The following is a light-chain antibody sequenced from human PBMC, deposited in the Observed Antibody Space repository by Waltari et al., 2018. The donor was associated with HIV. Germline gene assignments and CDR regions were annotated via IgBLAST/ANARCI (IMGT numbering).Light chain of an antibody. J-gene: IGLJ2*01. Sequence: QAVVTQEPSLTVSPGGTVTLNCGSSTGAVTSGHYPYWFQQKPGQAPRTLIYDTRNNHSWTPARFSGSLLGGKAALTLSGAQPEDEAEYYCLLSYSGARPVVFGGGTKLTVL. CDR1: TGAVTSGHY. CDR2: DTR. CDR3: LLSYSGARPVV. V-gene: IGLV7-46*01.